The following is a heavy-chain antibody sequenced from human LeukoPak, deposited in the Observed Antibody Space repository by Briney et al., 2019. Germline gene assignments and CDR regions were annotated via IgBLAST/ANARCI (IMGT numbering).Heavy chain of an antibody. J-gene: IGHJ6*03. CDR1: GGSISSSSYY. D-gene: IGHD6-13*01. V-gene: IGHV4-39*07. Sequence: SETLSLTCTVSGGSISSSSYYWGWIRQPPGKGLEWIGSIYDSESTYQNPSLKSRVTISVDTSKKQFSLKLSSVTAADTAVYYCARVAAAGTGIFVNFYYSMDIWGKGTTVTISS. CDR2: IYDSEST. CDR3: ARVAAAGTGIFVNFYYSMDI.